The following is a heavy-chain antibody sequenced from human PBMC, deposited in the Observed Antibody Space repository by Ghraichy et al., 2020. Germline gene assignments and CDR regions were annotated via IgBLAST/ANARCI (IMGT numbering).Heavy chain of an antibody. Sequence: GGSLRLSCAASGFTLSNAWMSWVRQAPGKGLEWVGRIKSKTDGGTTDYAAPVKGRFTISRDDSKNTLYLQMNSLKTEDTAVYYCTTALRYRETYYFDYWGQGTLVTVSS. CDR1: GFTLSNAW. CDR3: TTALRYRETYYFDY. V-gene: IGHV3-15*01. D-gene: IGHD1-1*01. J-gene: IGHJ4*02. CDR2: IKSKTDGGTT.